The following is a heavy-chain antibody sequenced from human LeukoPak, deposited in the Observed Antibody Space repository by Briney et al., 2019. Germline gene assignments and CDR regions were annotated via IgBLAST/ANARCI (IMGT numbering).Heavy chain of an antibody. V-gene: IGHV4-4*07. D-gene: IGHD5-18*01. CDR2: IYTSGST. Sequence: KPSETLSLTCTVSGGSISSYYWSWIRQPAGKGLEWIGRIYTSGSTNYNPSLKSRVTMSVDTSKNQFSLKLSSVTAAETAVYYCARDQGLTAPPPYGLDVWGQGTTVTVSS. J-gene: IGHJ6*02. CDR1: GGSISSYY. CDR3: ARDQGLTAPPPYGLDV.